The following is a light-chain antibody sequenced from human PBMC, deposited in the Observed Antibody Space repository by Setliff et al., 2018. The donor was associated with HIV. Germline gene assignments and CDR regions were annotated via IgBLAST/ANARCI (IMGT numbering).Light chain of an antibody. CDR1: SSDIGRYNY. Sequence: QSVLTQPPSASGSPGQSVTISCTGTSSDIGRYNYISWYQQHPGKAPKLIIFEVTKRPSGVSTRFSGSRSGNTASLTISGLQAEDEADYYCSSYTSSSTFVFGTGTKVTVL. CDR3: SSYTSSSTFV. J-gene: IGLJ1*01. CDR2: EVT. V-gene: IGLV2-14*01.